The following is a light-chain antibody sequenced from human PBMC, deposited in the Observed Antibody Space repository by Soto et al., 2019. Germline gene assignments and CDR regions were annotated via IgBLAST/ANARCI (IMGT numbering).Light chain of an antibody. CDR3: QQYAAYWT. V-gene: IGKV1-5*03. CDR1: QSISSW. Sequence: DIQMTQSPSTLSASVGDTVTVTCRASQSISSWLAWYQQKPGKAPKLLIYKASSLQSGVSSRFSGGGSGTAFTLIISSLQPDDSATYYCQQYAAYWTFGQGTKVDIK. CDR2: KAS. J-gene: IGKJ1*01.